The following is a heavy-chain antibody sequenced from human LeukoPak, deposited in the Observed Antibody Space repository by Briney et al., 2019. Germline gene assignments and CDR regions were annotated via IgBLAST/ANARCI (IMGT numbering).Heavy chain of an antibody. V-gene: IGHV3-30*18. CDR2: ILYDGSNR. CDR1: GVTFSSYG. J-gene: IGHJ3*02. CDR3: AKDWNIGYCSGGSCYPDDAFDI. Sequence: GGSLRLSCAASGVTFSSYGMHWVCQGPGEGLEWVAVILYDGSNRNYADSVKGRFTISRDNSKNTLYLQMNSLRAEDTAVYYCAKDWNIGYCSGGSCYPDDAFDIWGQGTMVTVSS. D-gene: IGHD2-15*01.